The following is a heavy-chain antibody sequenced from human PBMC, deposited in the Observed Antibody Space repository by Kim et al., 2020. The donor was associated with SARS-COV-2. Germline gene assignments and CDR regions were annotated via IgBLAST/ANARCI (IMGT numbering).Heavy chain of an antibody. V-gene: IGHV1-8*01. CDR2: MNPNSGNT. J-gene: IGHJ6*02. CDR1: GYTFTSYD. Sequence: ASVKVSCKASGYTFTSYDINWVRQATGQGLEWMGWMNPNSGNTGYAQKFQGRVTMTRNTSISTAYMELSSLRSEDTAVYYCARVYPYQLLYYYYYYGMDVWGQGTTVTVSS. CDR3: ARVYPYQLLYYYYYYGMDV. D-gene: IGHD2-2*01.